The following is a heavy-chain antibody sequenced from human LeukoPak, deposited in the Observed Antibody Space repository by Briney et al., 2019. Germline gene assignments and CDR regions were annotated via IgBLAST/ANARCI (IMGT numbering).Heavy chain of an antibody. D-gene: IGHD2-2*01. V-gene: IGHV3-23*01. J-gene: IGHJ4*02. CDR2: ISSSGSST. Sequence: GGSLRLSCAVSGFTLSGAAMSWVRQAPGKGLEWVSLISSSGSSTYYADSVKGRFTISRDDSKNTLYLQMNSLRAEDTAVYYCAKDIQLSYWGQGALVTVSS. CDR3: AKDIQLSY. CDR1: GFTLSGAA.